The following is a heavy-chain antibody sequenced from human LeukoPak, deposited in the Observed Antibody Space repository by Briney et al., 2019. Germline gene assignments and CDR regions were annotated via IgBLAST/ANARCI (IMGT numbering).Heavy chain of an antibody. Sequence: SGGSLRLSCVASGFTFSSYAMHWVRQPPGKGLEWVAAISYDGNNEFYADSVRGRFTISRDDSKNTLYLQMISLRPEDTAVYYCGRDAGIRLKFSYYMDVWGKGTTVTVSS. CDR3: GRDAGIRLKFSYYMDV. D-gene: IGHD1-14*01. V-gene: IGHV3-30-3*01. CDR1: GFTFSSYA. J-gene: IGHJ6*03. CDR2: ISYDGNNE.